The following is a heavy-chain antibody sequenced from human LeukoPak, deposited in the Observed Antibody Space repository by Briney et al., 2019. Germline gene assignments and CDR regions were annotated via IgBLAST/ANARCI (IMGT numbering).Heavy chain of an antibody. V-gene: IGHV3-23*01. D-gene: IGHD1-26*01. CDR1: GFTFSSYA. CDR2: ISGSGGST. CDR3: AKRGRFEWELRY. Sequence: GGPLRLSCAASGFTFSSYAMSWVRQAPGKGLEWVSAISGSGGSTYYADSVKGRFTISRDNSKNTLYLQMNSLRAEDTAVYYCAKRGRFEWELRYWGQGTLVTVSS. J-gene: IGHJ4*02.